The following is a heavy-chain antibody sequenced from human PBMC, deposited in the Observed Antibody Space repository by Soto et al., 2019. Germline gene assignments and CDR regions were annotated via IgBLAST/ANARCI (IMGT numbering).Heavy chain of an antibody. CDR1: GYTFTSYG. CDR2: ISAHNGNT. V-gene: IGHV1-18*01. Sequence: QVHLVQSGAEVKKPGASVKVSCKASGYTFTSYGITWVRQAPGQGLEWMGWISAHNGNTDYAQKLEGMVIVTSDTSTITANMEWSGLVCARTGGYYCARVKDGDYWGEGALVTVSS. CDR3: ARVKDGDY. D-gene: IGHD2-15*01. J-gene: IGHJ4*02.